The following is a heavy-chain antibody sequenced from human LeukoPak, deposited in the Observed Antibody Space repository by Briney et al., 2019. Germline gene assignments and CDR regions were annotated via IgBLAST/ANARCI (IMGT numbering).Heavy chain of an antibody. J-gene: IGHJ4*01. D-gene: IGHD3-22*01. V-gene: IGHV4-59*08. CDR3: ARFHYYDSSGYYAFDY. CDR2: IYYSGST. Sequence: SETLSLTCTVSGGSISSYYWSWIRQPPGKGLEWIGYIYYSGSTNYNPSLKSRVTISVDTSKNQFSLKLSSVTAADTAVYYCARFHYYDSSGYYAFDYWGQEPWSPSPQ. CDR1: GGSISSYY.